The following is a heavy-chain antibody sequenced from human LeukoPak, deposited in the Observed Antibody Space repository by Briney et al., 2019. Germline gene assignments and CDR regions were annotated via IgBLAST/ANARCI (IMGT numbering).Heavy chain of an antibody. CDR2: INTDGRVT. J-gene: IGHJ4*02. CDR1: GFTFTTYW. Sequence: GGSVRLSCVPSGFTFTTYWMHWARHVPGEGLVWVACINTDGRVTTYADSVKGRFTVSRDNAENTLYLQMNNLRPEDTAVYYCIRETHVGSRLEYWGQGNVTIVS. V-gene: IGHV3-74*01. CDR3: IRETHVGSRLEY. D-gene: IGHD3-10*02.